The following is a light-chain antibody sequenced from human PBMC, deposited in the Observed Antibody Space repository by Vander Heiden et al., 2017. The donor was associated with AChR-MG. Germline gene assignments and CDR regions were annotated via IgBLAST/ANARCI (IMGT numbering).Light chain of an antibody. CDR3: SSYTSSSTWV. CDR2: DVS. CDR1: STDAGGYNY. J-gene: IGLJ3*02. Sequence: QSALTQPAPVSGSPGQSITIPCTGTSTDAGGYNYVSWYHQHPGKAPKLMIDDVSNRPSGVSNRFSGSKSGNTASLTISGLQAEDEADYYCSSYTSSSTWVFGGGTKLTVL. V-gene: IGLV2-14*03.